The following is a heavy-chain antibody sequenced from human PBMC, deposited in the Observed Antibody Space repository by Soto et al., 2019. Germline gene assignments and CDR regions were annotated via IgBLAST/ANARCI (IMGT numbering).Heavy chain of an antibody. CDR1: GFPFSSYA. Sequence: EVQLVESGGGLVQPGGPLSLSCAASGFPFSSYAMHWVRQAPGKGWELVSAISGNGGNTHYANSVRGRFTISRANSKNTLYLQMGGLRADDMAVYYCARGRSNRGGYSPVFDSWGQGTLVTVSS. CDR2: ISGNGGNT. CDR3: ARGRSNRGGYSPVFDS. J-gene: IGHJ4*02. D-gene: IGHD2-15*01. V-gene: IGHV3-64*01.